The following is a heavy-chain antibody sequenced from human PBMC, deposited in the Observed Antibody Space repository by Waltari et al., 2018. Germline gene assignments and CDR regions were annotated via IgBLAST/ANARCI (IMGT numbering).Heavy chain of an antibody. CDR1: GSTVRTYW. CDR3: ARELELLDY. D-gene: IGHD1-7*01. Sequence: EVQLVESGGVLVQPGGSLRHCCAASGSTVRTYWMSWVRQAPGKGLEWVANIKQDGSEKYYVDSGKGRFTISRDNAKNSLYLQMNSLRAEDTAVYYCARELELLDYWGQGTLVTVSS. V-gene: IGHV3-7*01. J-gene: IGHJ4*02. CDR2: IKQDGSEK.